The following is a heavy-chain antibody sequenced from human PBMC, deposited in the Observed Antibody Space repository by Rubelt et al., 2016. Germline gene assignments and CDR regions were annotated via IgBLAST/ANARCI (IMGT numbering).Heavy chain of an antibody. J-gene: IGHJ4*02. CDR3: ARGGGSGYNHFDY. V-gene: IGHV1-46*01. Sequence: QVQLVQSGAEVKKPGASVKVSCKAFGYTFSSNYIHWVRQAPGQGLQWLAIINPSGGSTTYAQKFQGRVSLTRDTSISTGYMELTNLGSEDTAIYYCARGGGSGYNHFDYWGQGTLVTVSS. D-gene: IGHD5-12*01. CDR1: GYTFSSNY. CDR2: INPSGGST.